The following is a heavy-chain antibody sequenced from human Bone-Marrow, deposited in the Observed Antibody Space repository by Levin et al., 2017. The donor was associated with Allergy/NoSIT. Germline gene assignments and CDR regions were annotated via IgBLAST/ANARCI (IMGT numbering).Heavy chain of an antibody. CDR2: IKNSGTT. Sequence: SQTLSLTCSVSGGSISNSYWSWTRPAPGKGLEWIGYIKNSGTTKYNPSLNSRVTISADTSKNQVSLRLTSVTAADTAVYYYASLGYTISYYDYAMDVWGQGTTVTVSS. J-gene: IGHJ6*02. V-gene: IGHV4-59*01. D-gene: IGHD5-12*01. CDR3: ASLGYTISYYDYAMDV. CDR1: GGSISNSY.